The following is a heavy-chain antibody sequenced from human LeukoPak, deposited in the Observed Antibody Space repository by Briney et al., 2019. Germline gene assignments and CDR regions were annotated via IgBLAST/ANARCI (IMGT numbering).Heavy chain of an antibody. J-gene: IGHJ5*02. V-gene: IGHV1-46*01. CDR3: ASTDARIKYSSGRLNWFDP. Sequence: GASVKVSCKASGYTFTSYYMHWVRQAPGQGLQWMGIINPSGGSTSYAQKFQGRVTMTRDMSTSTVYMELSSLRSEDTAVYYCASTDARIKYSSGRLNWFDPWGQGTLVTVSS. CDR1: GYTFTSYY. D-gene: IGHD6-19*01. CDR2: INPSGGST.